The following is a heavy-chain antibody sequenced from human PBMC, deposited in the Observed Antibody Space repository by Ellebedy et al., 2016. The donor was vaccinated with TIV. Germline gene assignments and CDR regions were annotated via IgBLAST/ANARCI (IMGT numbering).Heavy chain of an antibody. CDR2: IIPIFGTA. Sequence: ASVQVSCKASGYTFTSYYMHWVRQAPGQGLEWMGGIIPIFGTANYAQKFQGRVTITADESTSTAYMELSSLRSEDTAVYYCARDNGGQLWQHLLDYWGQGTLVTVSS. V-gene: IGHV1-69*13. J-gene: IGHJ4*02. CDR3: ARDNGGQLWQHLLDY. D-gene: IGHD5-18*01. CDR1: GYTFTSYY.